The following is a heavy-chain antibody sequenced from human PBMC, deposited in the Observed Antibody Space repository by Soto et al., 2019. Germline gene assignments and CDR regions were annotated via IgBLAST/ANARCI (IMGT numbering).Heavy chain of an antibody. Sequence: EVQLVESGGGLVKPGGSLRLSCAASGFTFSSYSMYWVRQAPGKGLEWVSSISSSSSYIYYADSVKGRFTISRDNAKNSLYLQMNSLRAEDRAVYYCARDQPGYSYGYGLGYWGQGTLVTVSS. V-gene: IGHV3-21*01. CDR1: GFTFSSYS. D-gene: IGHD5-18*01. CDR2: ISSSSSYI. J-gene: IGHJ4*02. CDR3: ARDQPGYSYGYGLGY.